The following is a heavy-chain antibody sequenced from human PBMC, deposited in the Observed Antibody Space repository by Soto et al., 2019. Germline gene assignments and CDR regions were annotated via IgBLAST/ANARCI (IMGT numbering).Heavy chain of an antibody. D-gene: IGHD3-9*01. CDR2: INPSGGST. V-gene: IGHV1-46*01. CDR1: VYPFTSYY. CDR3: SGGTGYYYYGMDV. Sequence: GASVKVSFKASVYPFTSYYMHWVLQAPGQGLEWMGIINPSGGSTSYAQKFQGRVTMTRDTSTSTVYMELSSLRSEDTAVYYCSGGTGYYYYGMDVWGQGTTVTVSS. J-gene: IGHJ6*02.